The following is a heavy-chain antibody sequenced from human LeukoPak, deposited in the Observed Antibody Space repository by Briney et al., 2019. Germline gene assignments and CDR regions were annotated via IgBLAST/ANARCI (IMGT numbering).Heavy chain of an antibody. V-gene: IGHV3-30-3*01. CDR2: ISYDGSNK. J-gene: IGHJ4*02. CDR1: GFTFSYYA. D-gene: IGHD2-21*02. Sequence: GGSLRLSCAASGFTFSYYAMHWVRQAPGKGLEWVAVISYDGSNKYYADSVKGQVTISRDNSKSTLYLQMDSLRAGDTAVYYCARQGDTGSWYFDYWGQGTLVTVSS. CDR3: ARQGDTGSWYFDY.